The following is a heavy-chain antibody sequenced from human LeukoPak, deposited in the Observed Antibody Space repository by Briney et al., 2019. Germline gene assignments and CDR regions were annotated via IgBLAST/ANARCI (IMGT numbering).Heavy chain of an antibody. CDR1: GGSISSGSYY. J-gene: IGHJ6*03. V-gene: IGHV4-61*02. D-gene: IGHD6-13*01. CDR3: ARGAAAGGPHYYYYYYMDV. CDR2: IYTSGST. Sequence: SETLSLTCTVSGGSISSGSYYWSWIRQPAGNGLEWIGRIYTSGSTNYNPSLKSRVTISVDTSKNQFSLKLSSVTAADTAVYYCARGAAAGGPHYYYYYYMDVWGKGTTATVSS.